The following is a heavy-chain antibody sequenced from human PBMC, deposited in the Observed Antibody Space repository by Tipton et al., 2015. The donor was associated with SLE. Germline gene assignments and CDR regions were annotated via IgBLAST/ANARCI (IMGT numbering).Heavy chain of an antibody. CDR3: ARVRSSALGPYSLGY. D-gene: IGHD3-16*01. CDR1: GGSISSSNW. CDR2: IYHSGST. V-gene: IGHV4-4*02. J-gene: IGHJ4*02. Sequence: SLRLSCAVSGGSISSSNWWSWVRQPPGKGLEWIGEIYHSGSTNYNPSLKSRVTISVDKSKNQFSLKLSSVTAADTAVYYCARVRSSALGPYSLGYWGRGTLVTVSS.